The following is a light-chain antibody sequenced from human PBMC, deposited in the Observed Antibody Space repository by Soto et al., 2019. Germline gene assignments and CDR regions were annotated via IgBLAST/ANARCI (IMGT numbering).Light chain of an antibody. Sequence: DIQITQSPSSLSAYVGDRVNITCRAIQSISSYLNWYQQKPGKAPKLLIYAASSLQSGVPSRFSGSGSGTDFTLTISSLQPEDFATYYCQKSYSTLSYTFGKGTRLEIK. V-gene: IGKV1-39*01. CDR2: AAS. CDR3: QKSYSTLSYT. J-gene: IGKJ5*01. CDR1: QSISSY.